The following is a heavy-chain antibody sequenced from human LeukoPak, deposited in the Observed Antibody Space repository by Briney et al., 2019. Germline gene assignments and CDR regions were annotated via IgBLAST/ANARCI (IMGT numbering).Heavy chain of an antibody. Sequence: PGGSLRLSCAASGFTVSSNYMSWVRQAPGKGLEWVSVIYSGGSTYYADSVKGRFTISRDNSKNTLYLQMNSLRAEDTAVYYCARDFPGYDYGSGSSRGDYWGQGTLVTVSS. V-gene: IGHV3-53*01. CDR2: IYSGGST. D-gene: IGHD3-10*01. J-gene: IGHJ4*02. CDR1: GFTVSSNY. CDR3: ARDFPGYDYGSGSSRGDY.